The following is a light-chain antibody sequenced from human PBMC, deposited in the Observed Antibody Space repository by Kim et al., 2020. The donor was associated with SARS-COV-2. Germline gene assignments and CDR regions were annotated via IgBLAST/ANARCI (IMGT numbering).Light chain of an antibody. CDR2: GAS. Sequence: VSPGERATLSCRASQSVSSNLAWYQQKPGQAPRLLIYGASTRATGIPARFSGSGSGTEFTLTISSLQSEDFALYYCQQYNNWPETFGQGTKVDIK. J-gene: IGKJ1*01. CDR1: QSVSSN. CDR3: QQYNNWPET. V-gene: IGKV3-15*01.